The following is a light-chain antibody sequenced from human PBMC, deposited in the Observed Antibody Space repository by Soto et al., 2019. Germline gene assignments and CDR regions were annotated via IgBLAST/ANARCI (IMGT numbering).Light chain of an antibody. V-gene: IGKV1-12*01. J-gene: IGKJ1*01. Sequence: DIQMTQSPSSVSASVGDRVTITCRASRGLGGRLAWFQQKPGKAPQYLIQAASILQSGVPSRFSGSGSGTEFILTINNLQPEDFASYFCLQVYSFPRTFGLGTKVEI. CDR3: LQVYSFPRT. CDR2: AAS. CDR1: RGLGGR.